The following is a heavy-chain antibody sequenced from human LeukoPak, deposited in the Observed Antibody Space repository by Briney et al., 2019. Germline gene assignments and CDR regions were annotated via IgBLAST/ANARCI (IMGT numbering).Heavy chain of an antibody. V-gene: IGHV4-4*02. CDR1: GGSISSSNW. Sequence: SETLSLTCAVSGGSISSSNWWSWVRQPPGKGLEWIGEIYHSGSTNYNPSLKSRVTISEDKSKNQFSLKLSSVTAADTAVYYCARVPEEYQLDYWGQGTLVTVSS. CDR2: IYHSGST. J-gene: IGHJ4*02. CDR3: ARVPEEYQLDY. D-gene: IGHD2-2*01.